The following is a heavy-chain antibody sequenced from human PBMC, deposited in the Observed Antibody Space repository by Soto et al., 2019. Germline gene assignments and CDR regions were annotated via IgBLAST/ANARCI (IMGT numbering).Heavy chain of an antibody. J-gene: IGHJ4*02. CDR3: ARRGYSGYDLSLDY. CDR2: ISTGSSYI. Sequence: GGSLRLSCAASGFTFSSFSMNWVRQAPGKGLEWVSSISTGSSYIYYADSVKGRFTISRDNAKNSLYLQMNSLRAEDTAVYYSARRGYSGYDLSLDYWGQGTLVTVSS. CDR1: GFTFSSFS. D-gene: IGHD5-12*01. V-gene: IGHV3-21*01.